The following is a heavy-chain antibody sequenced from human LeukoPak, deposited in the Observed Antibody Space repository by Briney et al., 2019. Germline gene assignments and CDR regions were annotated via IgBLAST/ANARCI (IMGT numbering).Heavy chain of an antibody. D-gene: IGHD3-16*01. CDR3: AKDGATWRDPGPL. J-gene: IGHJ4*02. V-gene: IGHV3-30*18. CDR1: GFTISSYG. Sequence: SGRSLRLSCACSGFTISSYGIHWVRQAPGKGLEWVALISYDGSNKNYADSVKGRFTISRDNSKDTLYLQMSSLRAEDTAVYYCAKDGATWRDPGPLWGEGALVTVSS. CDR2: ISYDGSNK.